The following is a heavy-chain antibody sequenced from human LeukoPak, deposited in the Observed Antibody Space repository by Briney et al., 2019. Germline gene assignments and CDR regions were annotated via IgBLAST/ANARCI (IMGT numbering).Heavy chain of an antibody. CDR2: IYPADSDT. CDR1: GYSFTSYW. D-gene: IGHD2-2*01. CDR3: ARSRYCTTTSCRHFDY. V-gene: IGHV5-51*01. J-gene: IGHJ4*02. Sequence: GESLQISCKGSGYSFTSYWIGWVRPMPGKGLEWMGIIYPADSDTRYSPSFQGQVTISADKSISTANLQWSSLKASDTAMYYCARSRYCTTTSCRHFDYWGQGTLVTVSS.